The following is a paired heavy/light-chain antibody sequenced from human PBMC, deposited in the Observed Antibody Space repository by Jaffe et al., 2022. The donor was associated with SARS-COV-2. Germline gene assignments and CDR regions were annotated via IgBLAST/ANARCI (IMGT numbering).Heavy chain of an antibody. CDR3: ARDTARRGVRWELQGSSYYYGMDV. D-gene: IGHD1-26*01. CDR2: ISAYNGNT. J-gene: IGHJ6*02. Sequence: QVQLVQSGAEVKKPGASVKVSCKASGYTFTSYGISWVRQAPGQGLEWMGWISAYNGNTNYAQKLQGRVTMTTDTSTSTAYMELRSLRSDDTAVYYCARDTARRGVRWELQGSSYYYGMDVWGQGTTVTVSS. V-gene: IGHV1-18*01. CDR1: GYTFTSYG.
Light chain of an antibody. CDR2: YKSDSDK. Sequence: QAVLTQPSSLSASPGASASLTCTLRSGINVGTYRIYWYQQKPGSPPQYLLRYKSDSDKQQGSGVPSRFSGSKDASANAGILLISGLQSEDEADYYCMIWHSSAWVFGGGTKLTVL. CDR1: SGINVGTYR. V-gene: IGLV5-45*03. CDR3: MIWHSSAWV. J-gene: IGLJ3*02.